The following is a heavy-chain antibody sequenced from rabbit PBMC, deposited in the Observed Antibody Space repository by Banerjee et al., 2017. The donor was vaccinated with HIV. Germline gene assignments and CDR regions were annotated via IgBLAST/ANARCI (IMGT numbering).Heavy chain of an antibody. CDR1: GFSFSSSYY. D-gene: IGHD6-1*01. CDR2: IYAGSSGTT. J-gene: IGHJ3*01. CDR3: AREGASGAGHGYASTRLDL. Sequence: QSLEESGGDLVKPGASLTLTSTASGFSFSSSYYMCWVRQAPGKGLEWIACIYAGSSGTTYYASWAKGRFTISKTSSITVTLQMTGLTAADTATYFCAREGASGAGHGYASTRLDLWGQGTLVTVS. V-gene: IGHV1S40*01.